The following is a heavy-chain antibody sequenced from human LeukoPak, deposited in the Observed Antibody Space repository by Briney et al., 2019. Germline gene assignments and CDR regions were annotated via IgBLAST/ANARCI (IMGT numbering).Heavy chain of an antibody. D-gene: IGHD6-13*01. J-gene: IGHJ5*02. CDR2: IYYSDVA. Sequence: PSETLSLTCAVYGGSFSGYYWTWIRQPPGKGLEWIGYIYYSDVANYNPSLKSRVTISVDTSKNQFSLRLSSVTAADTAVYYCARGYSSSWYWNWFDPWGQGTLVTVSS. CDR3: ARGYSSSWYWNWFDP. V-gene: IGHV4-59*01. CDR1: GGSFSGYY.